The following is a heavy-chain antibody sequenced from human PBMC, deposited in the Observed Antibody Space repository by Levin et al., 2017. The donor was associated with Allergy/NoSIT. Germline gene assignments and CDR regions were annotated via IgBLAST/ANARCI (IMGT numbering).Heavy chain of an antibody. CDR2: VSWDGGSA. J-gene: IGHJ4*02. V-gene: IGHV3-43D*03. CDR1: GFTFDDYA. D-gene: IGHD3-10*01. CDR3: AKDKLSHAPSGIDY. Sequence: GESLKISCAASGFTFDDYAMHWVRQAPGKGLEWVSLVSWDGGSAYYADSVKGRFTISRDNSKNSLYLQMHTLRAEDTALYYCAKDKLSHAPSGIDYWGQGTLVTVSS.